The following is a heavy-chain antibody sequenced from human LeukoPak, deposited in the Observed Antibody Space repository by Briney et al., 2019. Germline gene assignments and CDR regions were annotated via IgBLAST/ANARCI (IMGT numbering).Heavy chain of an antibody. D-gene: IGHD3-22*01. J-gene: IGHJ4*02. CDR2: INQDGSEK. CDR3: ARATHPTYYDSSGYYQDY. CDR1: GFTFSSYW. Sequence: PGGSLRLSCAASGFTFSSYWMNWVRQAPGKGLEWMANINQDGSEKYYVDSVQGRFTISRDNAKNTLYLQMNSLRAEDTAVYYCARATHPTYYDSSGYYQDYWGQGTLVTVSS. V-gene: IGHV3-7*02.